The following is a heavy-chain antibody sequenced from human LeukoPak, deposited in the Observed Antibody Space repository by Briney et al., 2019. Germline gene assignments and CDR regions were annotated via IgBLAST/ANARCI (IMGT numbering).Heavy chain of an antibody. V-gene: IGHV1-69*13. CDR1: GGTFSSYA. D-gene: IGHD1-26*01. Sequence: ASVKVSCKASGGTFSSYAISWVRQAPGQGLEWMGGIIPIFGTANYAQKFQGRVTITADESTSTAYMELRSLRSDDTAVYYCARWVHGSYSTRPHFDYWGQGTLVTVSS. CDR3: ARWVHGSYSTRPHFDY. CDR2: IIPIFGTA. J-gene: IGHJ4*02.